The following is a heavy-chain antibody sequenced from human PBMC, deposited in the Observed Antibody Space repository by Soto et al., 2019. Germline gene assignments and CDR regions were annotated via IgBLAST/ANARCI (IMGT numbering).Heavy chain of an antibody. V-gene: IGHV4-4*07. J-gene: IGHJ5*02. D-gene: IGHD6-13*01. Sequence: LSDTLSLTCIVSGGSISEKYWNWVRQPPGKGLEWIGLIFANGHTDYNPSLKSRVTMSVDASKNQFSLRLTSMTAADTAVYYCVASLAASGLNWLDPWGRGTLVTVSS. CDR3: VASLAASGLNWLDP. CDR2: IFANGHT. CDR1: GGSISEKY.